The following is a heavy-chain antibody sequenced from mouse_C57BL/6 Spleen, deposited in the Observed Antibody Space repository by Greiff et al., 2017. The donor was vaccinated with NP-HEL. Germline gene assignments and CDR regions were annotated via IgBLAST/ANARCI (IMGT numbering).Heavy chain of an antibody. J-gene: IGHJ2*01. CDR3: TRDPGGTYYFDY. D-gene: IGHD1-1*02. V-gene: IGHV5-9-1*02. Sequence: EVKVEESGEGLVKPGGSLKLSCAASGFTFSSYAMSWVRQTPEKRLEWVAYISSGGDYIYYADTVKGRFTISRDNARNTLYLHMSSLKSEDTAMYYCTRDPGGTYYFDYWGQGTTLTVSS. CDR2: ISSGGDYI. CDR1: GFTFSSYA.